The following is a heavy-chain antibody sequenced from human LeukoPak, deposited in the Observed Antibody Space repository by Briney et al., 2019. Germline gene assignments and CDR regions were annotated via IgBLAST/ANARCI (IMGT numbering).Heavy chain of an antibody. D-gene: IGHD6-13*01. CDR3: AKVGHGYSSIPLLAY. CDR2: ISGSRGST. CDR1: GFTFSSYA. J-gene: IGHJ4*02. Sequence: GGSLRLSCAASGFTFSSYAMSWVRQAPGKGLEWVSAISGSRGSTYYADSVKGRFTISRDNSKNTLYLQMNSLRAEDTAVYYCAKVGHGYSSIPLLAYWGQGTLVTVSS. V-gene: IGHV3-23*01.